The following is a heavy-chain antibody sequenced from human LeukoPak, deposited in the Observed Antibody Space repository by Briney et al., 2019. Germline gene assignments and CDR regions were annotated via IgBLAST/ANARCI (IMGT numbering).Heavy chain of an antibody. CDR1: RFSFSSYG. Sequence: GGSLRLSCAASRFSFSSYGMHWVRLAPGKGLEWVGLIWIDGSEKYYAESVKGRFTISRDNSKNTVYLQVNSLRAEDTAVYHCARAMSYYFDYWGPGTLVTVSS. J-gene: IGHJ4*02. D-gene: IGHD3-10*01. V-gene: IGHV3-33*01. CDR3: ARAMSYYFDY. CDR2: IWIDGSEK.